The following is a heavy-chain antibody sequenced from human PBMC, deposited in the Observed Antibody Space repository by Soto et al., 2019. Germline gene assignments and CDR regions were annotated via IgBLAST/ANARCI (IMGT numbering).Heavy chain of an antibody. Sequence: EVQLLESGGGLVQPGGSLRLSCAASGFTFSSYAMSWVRQAPGKGLEWVSAISGSGGSTYYADSVKGRFTISRDNSKNTLYLQMNSLRAEDTAVYYCAKDLGDLSSSDGHYDFWSGYYYYYGMDVWGQGTTVTVSS. D-gene: IGHD3-3*01. CDR2: ISGSGGST. CDR1: GFTFSSYA. CDR3: AKDLGDLSSSDGHYDFWSGYYYYYGMDV. J-gene: IGHJ6*02. V-gene: IGHV3-23*01.